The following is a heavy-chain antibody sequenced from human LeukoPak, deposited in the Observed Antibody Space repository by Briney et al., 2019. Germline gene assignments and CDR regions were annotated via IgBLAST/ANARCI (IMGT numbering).Heavy chain of an antibody. J-gene: IGHJ5*02. V-gene: IGHV4-34*01. CDR1: GGSFSGCY. CDR3: ARGWKTYYYDSSGSFDP. Sequence: SETLSLTCAVYGGSFSGCYWSWIRQPPGKGLEWIGEINHSGSTNYNPSLKSRVTISVDTSKNQFSLKLSSVTAADTAVYYCARGWKTYYYDSSGSFDPWGQGTPVTVSS. D-gene: IGHD3-22*01. CDR2: INHSGST.